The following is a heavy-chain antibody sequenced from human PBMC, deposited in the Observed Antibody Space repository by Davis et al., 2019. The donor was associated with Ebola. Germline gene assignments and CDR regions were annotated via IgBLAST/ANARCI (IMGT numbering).Heavy chain of an antibody. CDR1: GYTFTGYY. V-gene: IGHV1-2*02. J-gene: IGHJ6*03. D-gene: IGHD3-10*01. CDR3: VRDQARGAGYYMDV. Sequence: ASVTVSCKASGYTFTGYYIHWVRQAPGQGLEWMGWINPKSGDTKYAQKFQGRVTMTRDTSISTAYMEVSRLRSDDTAVYYCVRDQARGAGYYMDVWGKGTTVTVSS. CDR2: INPKSGDT.